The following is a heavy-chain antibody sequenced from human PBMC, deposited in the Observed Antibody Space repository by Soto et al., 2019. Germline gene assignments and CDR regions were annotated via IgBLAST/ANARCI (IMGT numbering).Heavy chain of an antibody. CDR2: LYYGRSA. Sequence: QVQLQESGPGLVKPSETLSLTCAVSGDSISTYYCMWIRQPPGKGLESIGYLYYGRSANYNPSLQRRITLSVDTPTNQCSLTLSSMTAADTAVYYCALRSMAVVPEYWGQGTLVTVSS. CDR1: GDSISTYY. CDR3: ALRSMAVVPEY. D-gene: IGHD3-22*01. J-gene: IGHJ4*02. V-gene: IGHV4-59*01.